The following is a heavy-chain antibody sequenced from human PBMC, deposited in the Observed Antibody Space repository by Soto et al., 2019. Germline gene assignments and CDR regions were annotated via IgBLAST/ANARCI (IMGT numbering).Heavy chain of an antibody. CDR1: GGSISSGGYY. J-gene: IGHJ5*02. CDR2: IYYSGST. V-gene: IGHV4-31*03. D-gene: IGHD2-15*01. CDR3: ARGEVLVAATLLDP. Sequence: TLSLTCTVSGGSISSGGYYWSWIRQHPGKGLEWIGYIYYSGSTYYNPSLKSRVTISVDTSKNQFSLKLSSVTAADTAVYYCARGEVLVAATLLDPWGQGTLVTVSS.